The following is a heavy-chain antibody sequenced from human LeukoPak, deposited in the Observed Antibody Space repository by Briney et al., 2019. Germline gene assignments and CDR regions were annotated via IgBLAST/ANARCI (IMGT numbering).Heavy chain of an antibody. CDR2: IYHSGST. CDR3: ARQTDSSGPYDAFDI. V-gene: IGHV4-34*01. J-gene: IGHJ3*02. D-gene: IGHD3-22*01. CDR1: GGPFSGYY. Sequence: SETLSLTCAIYGGPFSGYYWSWIRQPPGKGLEWIGEIYHSGSTNYNPSLKSRVTISVDKSKNQFSLKLSSVTAADTAVYYCARQTDSSGPYDAFDIWGQGTMVTVSS.